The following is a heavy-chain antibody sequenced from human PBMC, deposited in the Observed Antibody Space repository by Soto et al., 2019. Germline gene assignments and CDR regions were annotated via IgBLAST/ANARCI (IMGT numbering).Heavy chain of an antibody. V-gene: IGHV4-34*01. Sequence: SETLSLTCAVYGGSFSGYYWSWIRQPPGKGLEWIGEINHSGSTNYNPSLKSRVTISVDTSKNQFSLKLSSVTAADTAVYYCARGGGSSRSPFDYWGQGTLVTVSS. CDR3: ARGGGSSRSPFDY. CDR2: INHSGST. D-gene: IGHD1-26*01. CDR1: GGSFSGYY. J-gene: IGHJ4*02.